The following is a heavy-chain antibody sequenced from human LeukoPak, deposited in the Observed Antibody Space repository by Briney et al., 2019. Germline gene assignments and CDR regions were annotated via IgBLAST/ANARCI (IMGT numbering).Heavy chain of an antibody. V-gene: IGHV4-34*01. J-gene: IGHJ4*02. D-gene: IGHD2-15*01. CDR3: ASLSVVEDY. Sequence: SETLSLTCAVYGGSFSGYYWSWLRQPPGKGLEWIGEINHSGSTNYNPSLKSRVTISVDTSKIQFSLKLSSVTAADTAVYYCASLSVVEDYWGQGTLVTVSS. CDR1: GGSFSGYY. CDR2: INHSGST.